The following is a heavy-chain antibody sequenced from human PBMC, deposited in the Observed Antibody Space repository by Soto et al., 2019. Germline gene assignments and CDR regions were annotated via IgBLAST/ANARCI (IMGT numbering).Heavy chain of an antibody. J-gene: IGHJ6*02. V-gene: IGHV3-48*03. CDR3: ASHDYGDYYGMDV. CDR1: GFTFSSYE. Sequence: GGSLRLSCAASGFTFSSYEMNWVRQAPGKGLEWVSYISSSGSTIYYADSVKGRLTISRDNAKNSLYLQMNSLRAEDTAVYYCASHDYGDYYGMDVWGQGTTVTVSS. CDR2: ISSSGSTI. D-gene: IGHD4-17*01.